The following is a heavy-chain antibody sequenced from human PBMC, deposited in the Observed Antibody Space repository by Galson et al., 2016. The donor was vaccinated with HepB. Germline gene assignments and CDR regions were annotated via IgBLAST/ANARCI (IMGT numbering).Heavy chain of an antibody. Sequence: SLRLSCAASGFTFSNCVMNWVRQPPGKGLEWVSIIYSGGRKYYADSLKGRFTISRDNSKNTLLLEMNSLTVDDTAVYYCARVGAVRAEEGLDVWGHGTTVTVSS. CDR3: ARVGAVRAEEGLDV. J-gene: IGHJ6*02. V-gene: IGHV3-53*01. CDR1: GFTFSNCV. CDR2: IYSGGRK. D-gene: IGHD3-10*01.